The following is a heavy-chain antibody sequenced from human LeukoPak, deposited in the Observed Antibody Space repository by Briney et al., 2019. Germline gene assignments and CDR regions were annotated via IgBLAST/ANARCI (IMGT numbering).Heavy chain of an antibody. CDR1: GYSFTSYW. CDR3: ARHATAADPMDV. Sequence: GVSKKISCQGSGYSFTSYWIVWVRHMPGKGLEWMGISYPGDSDTRYSPSFQGQVTISADKSISTAYMQSCSLKASDTAMYYCARHATAADPMDVWGQGTTVTVSS. CDR2: SYPGDSDT. D-gene: IGHD6-13*01. J-gene: IGHJ6*02. V-gene: IGHV5-51*01.